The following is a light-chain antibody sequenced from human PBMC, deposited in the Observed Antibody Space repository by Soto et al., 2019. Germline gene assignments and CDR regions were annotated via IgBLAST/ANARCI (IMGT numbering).Light chain of an antibody. CDR2: GAS. J-gene: IGKJ1*01. CDR3: QQYNNWPQT. CDR1: QSVSSN. V-gene: IGKV3-15*01. Sequence: EIVMPQSPATLSVSPGERATLSCRASQSVSSNLAWYQQKPGQAPRLLIYGASTRATGIPAGFSGSGSGTEFTLTISSLQSEDFAVYYCQQYNNWPQTFGQGTKV.